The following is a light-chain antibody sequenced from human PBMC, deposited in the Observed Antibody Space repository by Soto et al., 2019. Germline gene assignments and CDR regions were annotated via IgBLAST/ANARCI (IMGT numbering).Light chain of an antibody. CDR1: SSDVGGYNY. V-gene: IGLV2-14*01. CDR3: SSYTSDSNPYV. J-gene: IGLJ1*01. Sequence: QSVLTQPASVSGSPGQSITISCTGTSSDVGGYNYVSWYQLHPGKAPKLIISEVRNRPSGVSLRFSGSKSGNTASLTISGLQAEDEADYFFSSYTSDSNPYVFGAGTKVTVL. CDR2: EVR.